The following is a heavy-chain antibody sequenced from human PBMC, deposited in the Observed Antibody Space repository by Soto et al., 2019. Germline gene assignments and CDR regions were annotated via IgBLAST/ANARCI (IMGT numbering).Heavy chain of an antibody. CDR1: SGSISSYY. CDR3: ARDRTIVGASDTYYYGMSV. D-gene: IGHD1-26*01. V-gene: IGHV4-59*01. Sequence: SETLSLTCSVSSGSISSYYWSWIRQPPGKGLEWIGHIYFSGSTKYNPSLKSRVTMSVDTSKNQFFLKVSSVTAADSAVYYCARDRTIVGASDTYYYGMSVWGQGTPVTVSS. J-gene: IGHJ6*02. CDR2: IYFSGST.